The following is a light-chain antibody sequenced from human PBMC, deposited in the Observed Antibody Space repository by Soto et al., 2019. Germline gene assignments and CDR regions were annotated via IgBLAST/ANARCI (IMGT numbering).Light chain of an antibody. V-gene: IGLV1-44*01. Sequence: QSVLTQPPSLSGTPGQRVTISCSGSNSNIGRYSVNWYQHFPGTAPKILIYSDDERPSGVPDRFSGSKSGTSASLAISGLQPEDEAECYCAAWDDNLNGPLFGGGTKLTVL. CDR2: SDD. J-gene: IGLJ3*02. CDR3: AAWDDNLNGPL. CDR1: NSNIGRYS.